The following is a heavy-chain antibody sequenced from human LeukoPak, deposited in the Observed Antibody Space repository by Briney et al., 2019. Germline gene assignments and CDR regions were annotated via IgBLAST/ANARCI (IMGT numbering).Heavy chain of an antibody. CDR3: AKDYGGNSGGSLDY. J-gene: IGHJ4*02. V-gene: IGHV3-30*18. CDR2: ISYDGSNK. D-gene: IGHD4-23*01. CDR1: GFTFSSYG. Sequence: PGTSLRLSCAASGFTFSSYGMYWVRQAPGKGLERVAVISYDGSNKYYADSVKGRFTISRDNSKNTLYLQMNSLRAEDTAVYYCAKDYGGNSGGSLDYWGQGTLVTVSS.